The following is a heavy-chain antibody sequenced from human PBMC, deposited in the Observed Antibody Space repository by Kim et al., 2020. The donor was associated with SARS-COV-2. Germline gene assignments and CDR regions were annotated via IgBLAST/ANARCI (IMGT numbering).Heavy chain of an antibody. CDR3: ARDGGYYYDSSGYLPDY. Sequence: GGSLRLSCAASGFTFSSYAMHWVRQAPGKGLEWVAVISYDGSNKYYADSVKGRFTISRDNSKNTLYLQMNSLRAEDTAVYYCARDGGYYYDSSGYLPDYWGQGTLVTVSS. D-gene: IGHD3-22*01. J-gene: IGHJ4*02. CDR2: ISYDGSNK. CDR1: GFTFSSYA. V-gene: IGHV3-30*04.